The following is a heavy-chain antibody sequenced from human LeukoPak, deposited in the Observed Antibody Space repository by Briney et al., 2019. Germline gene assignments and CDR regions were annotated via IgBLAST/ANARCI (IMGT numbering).Heavy chain of an antibody. Sequence: SQTLSLTCTVSGGSISSGDYYWSWIRQPPGKGLEWIGYIYYSGSTYYNPSLKSRVTISVDTSKNQFSLKLTSVTVADTGVYYCAKDKVSNTGGFDRWGQGILVTVSS. CDR3: AKDKVSNTGGFDR. V-gene: IGHV4-30-4*08. CDR2: IYYSGST. CDR1: GGSISSGDYY. D-gene: IGHD5/OR15-5a*01. J-gene: IGHJ4*02.